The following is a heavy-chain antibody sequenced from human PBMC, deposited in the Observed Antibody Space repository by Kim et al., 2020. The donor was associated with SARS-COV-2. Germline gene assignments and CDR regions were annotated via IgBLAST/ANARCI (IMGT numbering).Heavy chain of an antibody. CDR2: ISAYNGNT. J-gene: IGHJ6*02. CDR1: GYTFTSYG. Sequence: ASVKVSCKASGYTFTSYGISWVRQAPGQGLEWMGWISAYNGNTNYAQKLQGRVTMTTDTPTSTAYMELRSLRSDDTAVYYCARDIVVVPAAIILTHITPAHYYYYGMDVWGEGTTVTVSS. V-gene: IGHV1-18*01. CDR3: ARDIVVVPAAIILTHITPAHYYYYGMDV. D-gene: IGHD2-2*01.